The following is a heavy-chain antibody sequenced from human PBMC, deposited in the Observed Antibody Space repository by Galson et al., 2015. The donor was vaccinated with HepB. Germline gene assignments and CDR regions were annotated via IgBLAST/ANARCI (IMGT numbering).Heavy chain of an antibody. Sequence: SLRLSCAASGFIFSDFAMHWVRQVPGKGLVWVSNINSDGSSTTYADSVKGRFTISRDNAKNTLYLEMNSLRAEDTAIYYCARVNRPYYYDSSVYSDAFDIWGQGTMVTVSS. V-gene: IGHV3-74*01. CDR3: ARVNRPYYYDSSVYSDAFDI. J-gene: IGHJ3*02. CDR1: GFIFSDFA. D-gene: IGHD3-22*01. CDR2: INSDGSST.